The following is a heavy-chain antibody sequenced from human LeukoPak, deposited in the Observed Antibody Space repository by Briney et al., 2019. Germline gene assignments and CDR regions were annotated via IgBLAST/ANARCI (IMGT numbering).Heavy chain of an antibody. CDR1: GGTFSSYA. Sequence: ASVKVSCKASGGTFSSYAISWVRQAPGQGLEWMGGIIPIFGTANYAQKFQGRVTITADESTSTAYMELSSLRSEDTAVCYCASRRPPDTLYYYYMDVWGKGTTVTVSS. J-gene: IGHJ6*03. CDR2: IIPIFGTA. D-gene: IGHD2-2*02. CDR3: ASRRPPDTLYYYYMDV. V-gene: IGHV1-69*13.